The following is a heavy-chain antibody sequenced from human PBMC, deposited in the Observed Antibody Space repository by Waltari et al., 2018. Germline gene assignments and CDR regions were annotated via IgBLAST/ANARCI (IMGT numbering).Heavy chain of an antibody. CDR2: IIPIFGTA. D-gene: IGHD7-27*01. CDR1: GGTFSSYA. Sequence: QVQLVQSGAEVKKPGSSVKVSCTASGGTFSSYALSWVPPAPGQGLEWMGGIIPIFGTANYAQKFQGRATITADESTSTAYMELSSLRSEDTAVYYCARSKGANWGFAAFDIWGQGTMVTVSS. J-gene: IGHJ3*02. V-gene: IGHV1-69*13. CDR3: ARSKGANWGFAAFDI.